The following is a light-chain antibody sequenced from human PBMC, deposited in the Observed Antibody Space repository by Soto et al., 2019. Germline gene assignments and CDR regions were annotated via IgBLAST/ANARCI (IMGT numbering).Light chain of an antibody. CDR1: KSNLGAGYD. CDR3: QAYDYILTAMV. V-gene: IGLV1-40*01. Sequence: QSVLTQPPAVSGAPGQRVTISCTGNKSNLGAGYDVHWYQQLTGAAPKLDIFGTRNRPSGDPERFSGSESGTSAYLALTGLQAEGEAVYYCQAYDYILTAMVFGGGTKVTVL. J-gene: IGLJ3*02. CDR2: GTR.